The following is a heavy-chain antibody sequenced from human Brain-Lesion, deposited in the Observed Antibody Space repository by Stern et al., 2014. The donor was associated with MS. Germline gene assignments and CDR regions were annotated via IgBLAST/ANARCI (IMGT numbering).Heavy chain of an antibody. CDR3: AGEEDIRYCSGGSCTGNWFDP. V-gene: IGHV4-39*01. CDR1: GGSVSSTSYA. J-gene: IGHJ5*02. D-gene: IGHD2-15*01. Sequence: QLVESGPGLVKPSETLSLTCTVAGGSVSSTSYAWAWIRQPPGKGLEWIGTIYYSGNTYYSPSLKRRLTISLDTSTHQFSLQLRSVTAADTAVYYCAGEEDIRYCSGGSCTGNWFDPWGQGTLVTVSS. CDR2: IYYSGNT.